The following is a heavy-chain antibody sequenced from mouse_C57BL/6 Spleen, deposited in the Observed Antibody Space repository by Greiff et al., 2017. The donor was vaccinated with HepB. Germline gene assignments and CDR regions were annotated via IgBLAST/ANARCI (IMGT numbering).Heavy chain of an antibody. Sequence: QVQLQQPGAELVKPGASVKLSCKASGYTFTSYWMHWVKQRPGQGLEWIGMIHPNSGSTNYNEKFKSKATLTVDKSSSTAYMQLSSLTSEDSAVYDCASPHDYGSPWFAYWGQGTLVTVSA. D-gene: IGHD1-1*01. J-gene: IGHJ3*01. CDR3: ASPHDYGSPWFAY. CDR2: IHPNSGST. CDR1: GYTFTSYW. V-gene: IGHV1-64*01.